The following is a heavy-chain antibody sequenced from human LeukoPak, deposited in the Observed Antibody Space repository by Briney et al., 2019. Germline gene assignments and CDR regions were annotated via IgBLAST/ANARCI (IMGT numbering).Heavy chain of an antibody. CDR1: GGSISSYY. CDR2: IYYSGST. D-gene: IGHD3-10*01. CDR3: PKDLTSDFGGAFDP. Sequence: SETLSLTCTVSGGSISSYYWSWIRQPPGKGLEWIGYIYYSGSTNYNPSLKSRVTISVDTSKNQFSLKVSSVTAEDTAVYYCPKDLTSDFGGAFDPWGQGTLVTVSS. J-gene: IGHJ5*02. V-gene: IGHV4-59*01.